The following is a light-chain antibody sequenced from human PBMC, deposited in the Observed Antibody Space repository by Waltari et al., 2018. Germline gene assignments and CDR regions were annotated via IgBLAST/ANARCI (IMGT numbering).Light chain of an antibody. J-gene: IGKJ4*01. CDR1: QDIGSS. CDR3: QEYNILPLT. V-gene: IGKV1-27*01. Sequence: DLQVTQSPSSLSASVGDRVTITCRATQDIGSSLAWYQVRPGKVPKLLIFGASTLQTGVPSRFSGSGSGTHFTLAINSLQPEDFATYFCQEYNILPLTFGGGTKVQVK. CDR2: GAS.